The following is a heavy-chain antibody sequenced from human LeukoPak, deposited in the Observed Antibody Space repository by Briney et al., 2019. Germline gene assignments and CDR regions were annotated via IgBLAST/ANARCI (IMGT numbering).Heavy chain of an antibody. V-gene: IGHV1-2*02. CDR1: GYTFTGYY. Sequence: ASVKVSCKASGYTFTGYYMHWVRQAPGQGLEWMGWINPNSGGTNYAQKLQGRVTMTRDTSISTAYMELSRLRSDDTAVYYCARSFYSSGWYYYYYGMDVWGQGTTVTVSS. CDR2: INPNSGGT. J-gene: IGHJ6*02. CDR3: ARSFYSSGWYYYYYGMDV. D-gene: IGHD6-19*01.